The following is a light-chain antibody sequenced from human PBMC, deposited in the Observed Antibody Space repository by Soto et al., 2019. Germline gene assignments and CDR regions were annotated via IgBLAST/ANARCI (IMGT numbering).Light chain of an antibody. Sequence: IRMTQSPSSRSSCTVDRVTITWGASQSIISWLAWYQQKPGEAPKLLIYKASSLESGVPSRFSGSGSGTEFTLTISSLQPDDFATYYCQQYNSYSRTFGQGTKVDIK. V-gene: IGKV1-5*03. CDR2: KAS. CDR3: QQYNSYSRT. J-gene: IGKJ1*01. CDR1: QSIISW.